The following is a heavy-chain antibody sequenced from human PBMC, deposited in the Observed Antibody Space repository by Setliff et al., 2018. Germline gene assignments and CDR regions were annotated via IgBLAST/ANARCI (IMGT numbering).Heavy chain of an antibody. V-gene: IGHV4-34*12. CDR1: GGSFSGYY. Sequence: SETLSLTCAVYGGSFSGYYWSWIRQPPGKRLEWIGEILHSGNINYNPSLKSRVTMSVDTSKNQFSLHLTSVTAADTAVYYCARSFSRREKFLLDYWGQGALVTVSS. CDR2: ILHSGNI. CDR3: ARSFSRREKFLLDY. J-gene: IGHJ4*02.